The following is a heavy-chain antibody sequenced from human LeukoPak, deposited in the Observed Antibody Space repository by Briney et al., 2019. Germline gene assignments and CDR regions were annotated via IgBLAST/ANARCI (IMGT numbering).Heavy chain of an antibody. V-gene: IGHV4-59*01. CDR1: GGSIDTYY. J-gene: IGHJ4*02. Sequence: PSETLSLTCTVSGGSIDTYYWTWIRQPPGKGLEYIAYIYYTGSTDCNPSFKSRVRMSLDTSKNQFSLVLNSVTAADTAVYYCARGRYGGGWYDYWGQGTLVTVSS. CDR3: ARGRYGGGWYDY. CDR2: IYYTGST. D-gene: IGHD6-19*01.